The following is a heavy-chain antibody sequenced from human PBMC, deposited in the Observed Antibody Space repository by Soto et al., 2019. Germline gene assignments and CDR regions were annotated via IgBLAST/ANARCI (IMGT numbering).Heavy chain of an antibody. D-gene: IGHD6-6*01. CDR2: IYHSGST. V-gene: IGHV4-4*02. Sequence: SETLSLTCAVSGGSISSSNWWSWVRQPPGKGLEWIGEIYHSGSTNYNPSLKSRVTISVDKSKNQFSLKLSSVTAADTAVYYCARGGKYSSSCLDVWGQGTTVTVSS. CDR3: ARGGKYSSSCLDV. J-gene: IGHJ6*02. CDR1: GGSISSSNW.